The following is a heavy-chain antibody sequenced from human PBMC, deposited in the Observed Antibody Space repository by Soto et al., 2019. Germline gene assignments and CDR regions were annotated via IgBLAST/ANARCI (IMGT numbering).Heavy chain of an antibody. CDR2: IKNDLKSYIT. CDR1: GSAFGDNF. J-gene: IGHJ1*01. Sequence: EVQLVESGEAWSHPGGPLGLSFVALGSAFGDNFLDWVRRLQEKGWEGVGGIKNDLKSYITDYAESVKGRFTISRDDSKNSLFLQMNSLTTEDTAIYYCADLKWSRSYLPWGQGTLVTVSS. CDR3: ADLKWSRSYLP. D-gene: IGHD3-3*01. V-gene: IGHV3-72*01.